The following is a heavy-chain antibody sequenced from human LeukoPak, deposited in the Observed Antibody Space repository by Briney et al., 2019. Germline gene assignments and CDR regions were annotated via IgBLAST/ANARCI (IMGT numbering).Heavy chain of an antibody. CDR3: ARPRGPYGDYSLGY. CDR2: ISYDGSNK. CDR1: GFTFSSYA. D-gene: IGHD4-17*01. Sequence: GGSLRPSCAASGFTFSSYAMHWVRQAPGKGLEWVAVISYDGSNKYYADSVKGRFTISRDNSKNTLYLQMNSLRAEDTAVYYCARPRGPYGDYSLGYWGQGTLVTVSS. V-gene: IGHV3-30-3*01. J-gene: IGHJ4*02.